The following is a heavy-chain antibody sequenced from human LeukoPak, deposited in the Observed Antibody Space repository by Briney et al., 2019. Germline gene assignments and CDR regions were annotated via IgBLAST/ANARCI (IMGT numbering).Heavy chain of an antibody. V-gene: IGHV3-20*01. CDR1: GFTFDDYG. Sequence: GGSLRLSCAASGFTFDDYGMSWVRQAPGKGLERVSGINWNGGSTGYADSVKGRFTISRDNAKNSLYLQMNSLRAEDTALYHCARSSYSSGFNDAFDIWGQGTMVTVSS. J-gene: IGHJ3*02. CDR2: INWNGGST. CDR3: ARSSYSSGFNDAFDI. D-gene: IGHD6-19*01.